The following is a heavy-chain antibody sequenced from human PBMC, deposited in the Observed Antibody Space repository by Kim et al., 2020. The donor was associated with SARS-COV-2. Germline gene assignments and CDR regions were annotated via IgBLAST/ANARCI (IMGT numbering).Heavy chain of an antibody. CDR1: GFIFSDYY. D-gene: IGHD1-26*01. J-gene: IGHJ4*02. V-gene: IGHV3-11*01. Sequence: GGSLRLSCAASGFIFSDYYMTWIRQAPGKGLEWVSYISSSGTTIYYADSVKGRFTISRDNAKNSLYLQMNSLRDEDTAVYYCARGPRYGGGQARYWGQGTLVTVSS. CDR2: ISSSGTTI. CDR3: ARGPRYGGGQARY.